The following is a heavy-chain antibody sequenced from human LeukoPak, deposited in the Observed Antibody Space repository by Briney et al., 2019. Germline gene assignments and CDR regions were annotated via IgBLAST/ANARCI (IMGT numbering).Heavy chain of an antibody. D-gene: IGHD4-23*01. Sequence: GGSLRLSCAASGFTFSSYSMHWVRQAPGKGLVWVSRINSDGSSTSYADSVKGRFTISRDNAKNTLYLQMNSLRAEDTAVYYCARANRDYGGNPAWVDYWGQGTLVTVSS. J-gene: IGHJ4*02. V-gene: IGHV3-74*01. CDR1: GFTFSSYS. CDR3: ARANRDYGGNPAWVDY. CDR2: INSDGSST.